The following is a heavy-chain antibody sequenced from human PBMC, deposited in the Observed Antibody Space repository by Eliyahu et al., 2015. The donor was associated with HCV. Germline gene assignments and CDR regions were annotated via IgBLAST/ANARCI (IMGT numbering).Heavy chain of an antibody. CDR3: ARETPLIEARSRWNWFAP. J-gene: IGHJ5*02. CDR2: INPDSGDT. D-gene: IGHD6-6*01. V-gene: IGHV1-2*02. CDR1: GYDFTDYY. Sequence: QVQLVQSGAEVKKPGASVKVSCKTSGYDFTDYYIHWVRQAPGQGLEWMGRINPDSGDTNSAQKFQDRVTMTRDTSITTAYMELDNLRSGDTAVYFCARETPLIEARSRWNWFAPWGQGTLVTVSS.